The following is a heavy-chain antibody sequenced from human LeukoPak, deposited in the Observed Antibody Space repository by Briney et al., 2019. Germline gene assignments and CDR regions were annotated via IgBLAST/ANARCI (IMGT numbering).Heavy chain of an antibody. CDR3: ARGDIVVVPATIWFDP. D-gene: IGHD2-2*01. V-gene: IGHV3-7*01. CDR2: IKQDGGEK. J-gene: IGHJ5*02. CDR1: GFTFSSYW. Sequence: GGSLRLSCAASGFTFSSYWMSWVRQTPGKGLEWVANIKQDGGEKYYVDSVKGRFTISRDNAKNSLYLQMNSLRAEDTAVYYCARGDIVVVPATIWFDPWGQGTLVTVSS.